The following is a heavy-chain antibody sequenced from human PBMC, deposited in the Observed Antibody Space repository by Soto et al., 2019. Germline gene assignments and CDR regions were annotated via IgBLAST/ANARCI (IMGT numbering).Heavy chain of an antibody. D-gene: IGHD3-3*01. V-gene: IGHV6-1*01. CDR3: ARDPRGFWSGYLVTTYGMDV. CDR1: GDSVSSNSAA. J-gene: IGHJ6*02. Sequence: SQTLSLTCAISGDSVSSNSAAWNCISHSPSRVLEWLGRTYYRSKWYNDYAVSVKSRITINPDTSKNQFSLQLNSVTPEDTAVYYCARDPRGFWSGYLVTTYGMDVWGQGTTVTVSS. CDR2: TYYRSKWYN.